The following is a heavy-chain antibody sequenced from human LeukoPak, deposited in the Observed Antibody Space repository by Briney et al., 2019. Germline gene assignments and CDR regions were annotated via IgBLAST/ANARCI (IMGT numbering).Heavy chain of an antibody. Sequence: SETLSLTCAVYGGSFSGYYWSWIRQPPGKGLEWIGEINHSGSTNYNPSLKSRVTISVDTSKNQFSLKLSSVTAADTAVYYCARGGEGFCSSSSCYSDYLGQGTLVTGSS. D-gene: IGHD2-2*01. CDR3: ARGGEGFCSSSSCYSDY. V-gene: IGHV4-34*01. J-gene: IGHJ4*02. CDR1: GGSFSGYY. CDR2: INHSGST.